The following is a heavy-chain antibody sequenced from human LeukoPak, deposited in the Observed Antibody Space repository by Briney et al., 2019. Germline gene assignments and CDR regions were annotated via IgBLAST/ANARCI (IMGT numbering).Heavy chain of an antibody. V-gene: IGHV3-30*18. J-gene: IGHJ4*02. D-gene: IGHD4-11*01. CDR3: AKDTVTTLFYFDY. Sequence: GGSLRLSCAASGFTLSSYGMHWVRQAPGKGLEWVAVISYDGSNKYYADSVKGRFTISRDNSKNTLYLQMNSLRAEDTAVYYCAKDTVTTLFYFDYWGQGTLVTVSS. CDR2: ISYDGSNK. CDR1: GFTLSSYG.